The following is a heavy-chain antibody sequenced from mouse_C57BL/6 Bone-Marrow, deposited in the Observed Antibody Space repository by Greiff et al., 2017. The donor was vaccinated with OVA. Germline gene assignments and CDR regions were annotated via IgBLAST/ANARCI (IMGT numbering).Heavy chain of an antibody. J-gene: IGHJ2*01. Sequence: QVQLQQPGAELVRPGSSVKLSCKASGYTFTSYWMDWVKKRPGQGLEWIGNIYPSDSETHYNQKFKDKATLTVDKSYSTPYMQLSSLTSEDSALYNCVSPLYYFDYWGQGTTLSVSS. CDR1: GYTFTSYW. CDR2: IYPSDSET. CDR3: VSPLYYFDY. V-gene: IGHV1-61*01.